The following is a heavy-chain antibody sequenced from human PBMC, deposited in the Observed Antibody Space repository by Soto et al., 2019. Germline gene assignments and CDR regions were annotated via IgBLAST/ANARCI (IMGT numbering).Heavy chain of an antibody. D-gene: IGHD5-18*01. V-gene: IGHV1-2*02. CDR2: INPNSGGT. CDR1: GYTFTGYY. Sequence: SVKVYCEASGYTFTGYYMHWVRQAPGQGLEWMGWINPNSGGTNYAQKFQGRVTMTRDTSISTAYMELSRLRSDDTAVYYCASEDRIQLWRYYFDYWGQGTLVTVSS. CDR3: ASEDRIQLWRYYFDY. J-gene: IGHJ4*02.